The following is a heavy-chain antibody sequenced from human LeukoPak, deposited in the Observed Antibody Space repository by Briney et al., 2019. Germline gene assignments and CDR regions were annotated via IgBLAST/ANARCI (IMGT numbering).Heavy chain of an antibody. D-gene: IGHD2-15*01. Sequence: ASVKVSCKASGYTFTSYDINWVRQATGQGLEWMGWMNPNSGNTGYAQKFQGRVTMTRNTSISTAYMELSSLRSEDTAVYYCAIHGVCSGGSCYPGGWFDPWGQGTLVTVSS. CDR2: MNPNSGNT. CDR3: AIHGVCSGGSCYPGGWFDP. CDR1: GYTFTSYD. J-gene: IGHJ5*02. V-gene: IGHV1-8*01.